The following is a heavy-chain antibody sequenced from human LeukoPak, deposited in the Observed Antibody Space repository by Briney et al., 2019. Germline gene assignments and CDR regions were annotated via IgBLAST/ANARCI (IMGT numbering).Heavy chain of an antibody. CDR2: ISGSGGST. CDR1: GFTFSSYA. CDR3: AKFSVAGLNFDY. D-gene: IGHD6-19*01. Sequence: GGSLRLSCAASGFTFSSYAMSWVRQAPGKGLEWASAISGSGGSTYYADSVKGRFTVSRDNSKNTLYLQMNSLGAEDTAVYYCAKFSVAGLNFDYWGQGTLVTVSS. J-gene: IGHJ4*02. V-gene: IGHV3-23*01.